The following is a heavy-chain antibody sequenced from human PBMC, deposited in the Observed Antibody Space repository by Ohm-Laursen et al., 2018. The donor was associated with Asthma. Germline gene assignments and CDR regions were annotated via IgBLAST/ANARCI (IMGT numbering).Heavy chain of an antibody. Sequence: SQTLSLTWTVSGGSISSGDYYWSWIRQPPGKGLKWIGYIYYSGSTYYNPSLKSRVTISVDTSKNQFSLKLSSVTAADTAVYYCARGTFYYESTGYYFFDHWGQGALVTVSS. J-gene: IGHJ4*02. V-gene: IGHV4-30-4*01. CDR2: IYYSGST. D-gene: IGHD3-22*01. CDR3: ARGTFYYESTGYYFFDH. CDR1: GGSISSGDYY.